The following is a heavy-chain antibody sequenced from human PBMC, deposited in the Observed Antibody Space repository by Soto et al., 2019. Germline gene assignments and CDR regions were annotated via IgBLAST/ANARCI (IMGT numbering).Heavy chain of an antibody. CDR3: AKDPAVADYYDSSGYYLSNYFEY. CDR2: LSYDGSNK. Sequence: GGSLRLSCAASGFTCSSYGMHWVRQATGKGLEWVAVLSYDGSNKYYADSVKVRFTISRDNSKNTLYLQMNSLRAEDTAVYYCAKDPAVADYYDSSGYYLSNYFEYWGQGTLVTVSS. J-gene: IGHJ4*02. CDR1: GFTCSSYG. V-gene: IGHV3-30*18. D-gene: IGHD3-22*01.